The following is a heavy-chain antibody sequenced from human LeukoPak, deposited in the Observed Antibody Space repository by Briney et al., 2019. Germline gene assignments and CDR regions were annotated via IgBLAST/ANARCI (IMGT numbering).Heavy chain of an antibody. CDR3: AKDFPYSGSYIDY. CDR1: GFPFSDYV. D-gene: IGHD1-26*01. V-gene: IGHV3-30*02. Sequence: GGSLRLSCAASGFPFSDYVMHWVRQAPGKGLEWVSVIRYDGNNKYYADSVKGRFTISRDNSKNTLYLQMNSLRAEDTAVYYCAKDFPYSGSYIDYWGQGTLVTVSS. J-gene: IGHJ4*02. CDR2: IRYDGNNK.